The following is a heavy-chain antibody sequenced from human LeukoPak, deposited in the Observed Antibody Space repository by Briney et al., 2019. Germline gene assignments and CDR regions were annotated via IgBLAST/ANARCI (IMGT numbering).Heavy chain of an antibody. CDR1: GFTFSSYA. CDR2: ISGSGGST. Sequence: GGSLRLSCAASGFTFSSYAMSWVRQAPGKGLEWVSAISGSGGSTYYADSVKGRFTISRDNSKNTLYLQMNSLRAEDTAVYYCAKGMRYFDWLLNYGMDVWGQGTTVTVSS. V-gene: IGHV3-23*01. CDR3: AKGMRYFDWLLNYGMDV. D-gene: IGHD3-9*01. J-gene: IGHJ6*02.